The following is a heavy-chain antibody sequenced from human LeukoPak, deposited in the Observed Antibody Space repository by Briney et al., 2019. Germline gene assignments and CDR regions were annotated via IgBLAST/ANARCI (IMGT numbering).Heavy chain of an antibody. D-gene: IGHD3-22*01. CDR2: IYSGDTT. V-gene: IGHV3-53*01. J-gene: IGHJ4*02. CDR3: AKPHETYYYASNDYNSTYFDY. Sequence: GGSLRLACAASGFTVSSKYMSWVRQAPGKGLEWVSVIYSGDTTYYADSVKGRFTISRDNSRNTLYLQMNSLRAEDTAVYYCAKPHETYYYASNDYNSTYFDYWGQGTLVTVSS. CDR1: GFTVSSKY.